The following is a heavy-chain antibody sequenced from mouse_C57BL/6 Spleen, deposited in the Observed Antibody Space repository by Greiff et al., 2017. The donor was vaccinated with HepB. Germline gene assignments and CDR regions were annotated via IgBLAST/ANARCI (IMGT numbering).Heavy chain of an antibody. CDR1: GYTFTDYY. V-gene: IGHV1-26*01. D-gene: IGHD2-10*01. CDR3: ARSKSPLLAFDY. J-gene: IGHJ2*01. CDR2: INPNNGGT. Sequence: EVQLQQSGPELVKPGASVKISCKASGYTFTDYYMNWVKQSHGKSLEWIGDINPNNGGTSYNQKFKGKATLTVDKSSSTAYMELRSLTSEDSAVYYCARSKSPLLAFDYWGQGTTLTVSS.